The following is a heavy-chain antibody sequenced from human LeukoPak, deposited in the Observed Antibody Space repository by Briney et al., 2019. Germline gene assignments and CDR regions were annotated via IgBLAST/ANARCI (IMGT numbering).Heavy chain of an antibody. CDR3: AKGQGPRIAAVSDY. Sequence: GGSLRLSCAASGFTFSSYAMSWVRQPPGKGLEWVSAISGSGGSTYYADSVKGRFTISRDNSKNTLYLQMNSLRAEDTAVYYCAKGQGPRIAAVSDYWGQGTLVTVSS. CDR1: GFTFSSYA. V-gene: IGHV3-23*01. J-gene: IGHJ4*02. CDR2: ISGSGGST. D-gene: IGHD6-13*01.